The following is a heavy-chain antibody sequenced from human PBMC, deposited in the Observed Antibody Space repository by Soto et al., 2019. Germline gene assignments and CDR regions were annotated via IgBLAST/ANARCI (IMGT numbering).Heavy chain of an antibody. J-gene: IGHJ4*02. CDR1: GFTFSSYG. Sequence: GGSLRLSCAASGFTFSSYGMHWVRQAPGKGLEWVAVISYDGSNKYYADSVKGRFTISRDNSKNTLYLQMNSLRAEDTAVYYCAKDLGRDGYNSYYFDYWGQGTLVTVSS. CDR2: ISYDGSNK. CDR3: AKDLGRDGYNSYYFDY. D-gene: IGHD5-12*01. V-gene: IGHV3-30*18.